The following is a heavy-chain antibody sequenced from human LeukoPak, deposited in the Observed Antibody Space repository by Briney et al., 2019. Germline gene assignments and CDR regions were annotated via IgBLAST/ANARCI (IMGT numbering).Heavy chain of an antibody. CDR2: IASDGSST. J-gene: IGHJ3*02. CDR1: GFTFSSYW. V-gene: IGHV3-74*01. Sequence: PGGSLRLSCAASGFTFSSYWMNWVRQAPGKGLVWVSRIASDGSSTTYADSVKGRFSISRDNAKNTLYLQMNSLRAEDMAVYYCARIEWERLGRAFDIWGQGTMVTVSS. D-gene: IGHD1-26*01. CDR3: ARIEWERLGRAFDI.